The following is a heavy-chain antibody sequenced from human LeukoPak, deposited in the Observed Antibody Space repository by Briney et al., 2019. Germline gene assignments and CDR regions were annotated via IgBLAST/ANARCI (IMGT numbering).Heavy chain of an antibody. Sequence: SETLSLTCTVSGYSISADYYWGWIRQPPGEGLEWIVSIHSSGSAYFNPSLRSRVTRSVDTSKNQFSLQLNSVTAADTAVYYCARGGYMSNWFEHWGQGTPVTVSS. J-gene: IGHJ5*02. CDR2: IHSSGSA. V-gene: IGHV4-38-2*02. CDR1: GYSISADYY. CDR3: ARGGYMSNWFEH. D-gene: IGHD5-12*01.